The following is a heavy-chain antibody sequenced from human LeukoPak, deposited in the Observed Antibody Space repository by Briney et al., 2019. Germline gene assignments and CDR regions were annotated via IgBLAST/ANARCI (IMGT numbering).Heavy chain of an antibody. CDR1: GFTFNIHG. D-gene: IGHD1-26*01. CDR3: ARDATAYMYSGLDAFDI. J-gene: IGHJ3*02. V-gene: IGHV3-11*04. Sequence: GGTLRLSCAASGFTFNIHGMSWIRQAPGKGLEWVSYISSSGSTIYYADSVKGRFTISRDNAKNSLYLQMNSLRAEDTAVYYCARDATAYMYSGLDAFDIWGQGTMVTVSS. CDR2: ISSSGSTI.